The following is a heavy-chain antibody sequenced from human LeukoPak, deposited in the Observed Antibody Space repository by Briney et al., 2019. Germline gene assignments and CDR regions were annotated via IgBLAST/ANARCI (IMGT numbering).Heavy chain of an antibody. CDR3: ARGGSRVVTYGNFDY. V-gene: IGHV1-18*01. J-gene: IGHJ4*02. D-gene: IGHD2-21*02. CDR1: GYTFTSYA. Sequence: ASVKVSCKPSGYTFTSYALSWVRQAPGQGLEWMGWISTYSGNTNYAQKLQGRITMTIETSTSTAYMELRSLRSDDTAVYYCARGGSRVVTYGNFDYWGQGTPVTVSS. CDR2: ISTYSGNT.